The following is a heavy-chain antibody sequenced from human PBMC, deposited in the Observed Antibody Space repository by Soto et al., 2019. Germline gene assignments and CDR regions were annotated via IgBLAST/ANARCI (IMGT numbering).Heavy chain of an antibody. CDR1: GFTFSSYE. CDR3: ARERETLWFGELLYGMDV. Sequence: GGSLRLSCAASGFTFSSYEMNWVRQAPGKGLEWVSYISSSGSTIYYADSVKGRFTISRDNAKNSLYLQMNSLRAEDTAVYYCARERETLWFGELLYGMDVWGQGTTVTVSS. V-gene: IGHV3-48*03. D-gene: IGHD3-10*01. J-gene: IGHJ6*02. CDR2: ISSSGSTI.